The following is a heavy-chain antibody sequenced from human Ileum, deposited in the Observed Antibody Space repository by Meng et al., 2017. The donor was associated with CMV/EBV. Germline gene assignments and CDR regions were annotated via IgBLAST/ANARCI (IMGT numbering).Heavy chain of an antibody. D-gene: IGHD6-13*01. CDR3: AKGGYTSGWYFPV. Sequence: AASGFTFISYTMRWVRQAPGKGLEWVSGISGTGGDTYYADSVKGRFTISRDNSKNTLFLQMNSLRAEDTARYYCAKGGYTSGWYFPVWGQGTLVTVSS. CDR1: GFTFISYT. V-gene: IGHV3-23*01. J-gene: IGHJ4*02. CDR2: ISGTGGDT.